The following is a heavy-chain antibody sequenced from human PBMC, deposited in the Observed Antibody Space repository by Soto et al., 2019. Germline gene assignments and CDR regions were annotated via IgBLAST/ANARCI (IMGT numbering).Heavy chain of an antibody. Sequence: GGSLRLSCAASGFTFSTYAMSWVRQAPGKGLEWVSGVTGSGSSTYYADSVKGRFTISRDNSKNTLYLQMNSLRAEDTAVYYCAKEAFPSYCSSARCYVAYWGQGTLVTVSS. CDR1: GFTFSTYA. D-gene: IGHD2-2*01. CDR2: VTGSGSST. CDR3: AKEAFPSYCSSARCYVAY. J-gene: IGHJ4*02. V-gene: IGHV3-23*01.